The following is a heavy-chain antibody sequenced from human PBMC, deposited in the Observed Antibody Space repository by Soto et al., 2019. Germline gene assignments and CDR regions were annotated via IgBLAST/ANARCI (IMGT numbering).Heavy chain of an antibody. CDR3: AGGAAAGTTFDY. J-gene: IGHJ4*02. D-gene: IGHD6-13*01. Sequence: LRETLSLTCAVSGGSISSSNWWSWVRQPPGKGLEWIGEIYHSGSTNYNPSLKSRVTISVDKSKNQFSLKLSSVTAADTAVYYCAGGAAAGTTFDYWGQGTLVTVSS. CDR2: IYHSGST. V-gene: IGHV4-4*02. CDR1: GGSISSSNW.